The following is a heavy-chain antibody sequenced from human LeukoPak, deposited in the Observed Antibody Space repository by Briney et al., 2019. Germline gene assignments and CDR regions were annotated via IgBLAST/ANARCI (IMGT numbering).Heavy chain of an antibody. CDR2: IESKTDGGTT. CDR1: GFTFSNAW. Sequence: PGGSLRLSCAASGFTFSNAWMSWVRQTPGKGLEWVGRIESKTDGGTTDYAALVKGRFTISRDDSTNTLYLQMNSLKSEDTAVYYCTTYGSGRKFDYWARESWSPSPQ. CDR3: TTYGSGRKFDY. D-gene: IGHD3-10*01. V-gene: IGHV3-15*04. J-gene: IGHJ4*02.